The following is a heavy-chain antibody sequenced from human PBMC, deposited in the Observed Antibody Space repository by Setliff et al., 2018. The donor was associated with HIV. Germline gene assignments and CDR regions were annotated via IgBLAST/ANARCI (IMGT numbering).Heavy chain of an antibody. Sequence: HPGGSLRLSCAASGVTFSSYSMNWVRQAPGKGLEWLSYISRNSDTIYYADSVKGRFTISRDNAENSLFLQMNSLRAEDTAVYYCARVQYFNSGGYWATIRHYYYMDVWGKGTAVTVSS. D-gene: IGHD3-22*01. CDR1: GVTFSSYS. J-gene: IGHJ6*03. CDR2: ISRNSDTI. CDR3: ARVQYFNSGGYWATIRHYYYMDV. V-gene: IGHV3-48*01.